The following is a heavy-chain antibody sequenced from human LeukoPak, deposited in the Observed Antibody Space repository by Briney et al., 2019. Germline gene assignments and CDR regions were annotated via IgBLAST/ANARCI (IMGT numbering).Heavy chain of an antibody. CDR2: ISAYNGNT. Sequence: ASVKASCKASGYTFTSYGISWVRQAPGQGLEWMGWISAYNGNTNYAQKLQGRVTMTTDTSTSTAYMELRRLRSGDTAVYYCARQQCSSTSCYMDVWGKGTTVTVSS. CDR3: ARQQCSSTSCYMDV. D-gene: IGHD2-2*01. J-gene: IGHJ6*04. V-gene: IGHV1-18*01. CDR1: GYTFTSYG.